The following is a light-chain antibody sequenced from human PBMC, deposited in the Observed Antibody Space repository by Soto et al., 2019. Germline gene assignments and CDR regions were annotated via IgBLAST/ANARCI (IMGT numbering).Light chain of an antibody. Sequence: IQLTQAPSSLSASVGVRVTITCRASQGINKFLAWYQQRPGKAPQLLVYGASTLQSGVPSRFSGSGSATDFTLTISSLQPEDVATYYCQQLTNFRFTFGQGTKLEIK. CDR2: GAS. J-gene: IGKJ2*01. CDR1: QGINKF. CDR3: QQLTNFRFT. V-gene: IGKV1-9*01.